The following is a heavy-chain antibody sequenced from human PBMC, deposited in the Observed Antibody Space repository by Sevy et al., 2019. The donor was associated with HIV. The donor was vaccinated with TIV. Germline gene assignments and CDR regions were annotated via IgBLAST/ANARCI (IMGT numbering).Heavy chain of an antibody. CDR1: GFTFSDYY. Sequence: GESLKISCAASGFTFSDYYMSWIRQAPGKGLEWVSYISSTSSYTNYADSVKGRFTISRDDAKNSLYLQMNSLRAEDTAVYYCARMSAGIDYWGQGTLVTVSS. D-gene: IGHD6-13*01. CDR3: ARMSAGIDY. J-gene: IGHJ4*02. V-gene: IGHV3-11*06. CDR2: ISSTSSYT.